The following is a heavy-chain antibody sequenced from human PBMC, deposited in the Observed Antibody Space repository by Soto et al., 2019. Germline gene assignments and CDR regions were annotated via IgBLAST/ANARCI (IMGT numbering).Heavy chain of an antibody. V-gene: IGHV1-18*04. J-gene: IGHJ4*02. CDR1: GYSFSTYG. D-gene: IGHD3-22*01. Sequence: ASVKVSCKASGYSFSTYGFSWVRQAPGQGLECVGWISAHNGDTHYSQKFQGRVTLTTDTSTNTGYMELRSLTSDDTAVYFCATEPIYYNDGSGYYPLGHWGQGILVTVSS. CDR3: ATEPIYYNDGSGYYPLGH. CDR2: ISAHNGDT.